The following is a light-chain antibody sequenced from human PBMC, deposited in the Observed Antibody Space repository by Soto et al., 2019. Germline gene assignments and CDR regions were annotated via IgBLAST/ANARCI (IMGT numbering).Light chain of an antibody. V-gene: IGLV2-8*01. Sequence: QSALTQPPSASGSPGQSVTISCTGTNTDIGGYTYVSWYQQLPGKAPKLMIYEVNKRPSRIPDRFSGSKSVNTASLTVSGLQPEDEAEYFCSSYSRSINYVFGTGTKLTVL. CDR3: SSYSRSINYV. CDR2: EVN. J-gene: IGLJ1*01. CDR1: NTDIGGYTY.